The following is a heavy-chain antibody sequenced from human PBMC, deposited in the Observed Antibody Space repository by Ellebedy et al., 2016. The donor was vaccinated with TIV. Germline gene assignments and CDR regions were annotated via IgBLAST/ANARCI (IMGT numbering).Heavy chain of an antibody. V-gene: IGHV3-11*01. D-gene: IGHD1-26*01. CDR1: GFTFSDYY. J-gene: IGHJ4*02. CDR3: ASSKRWELPYFDY. Sequence: GGSLRLXXAASGFTFSDYYMSWIRQAPGKGLEWVSYISSSGSTIYYADSVKGRFTISRDNAKNSLYLQMNSLRAEDTAVYYCASSKRWELPYFDYWGQGTLVTVSS. CDR2: ISSSGSTI.